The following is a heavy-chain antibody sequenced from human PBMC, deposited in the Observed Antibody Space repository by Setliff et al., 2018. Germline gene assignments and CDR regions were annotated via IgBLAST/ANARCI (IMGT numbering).Heavy chain of an antibody. V-gene: IGHV1-18*01. Sequence: ASVKVSCKTSGYTFTNYGITWVRQAPGQGLEWMAWISAFTGFTQYSQKFKGRVTVTKDASTSTAYLDLGSLTSDDTAVYYCSRLVRYCSKTTCQTASGAELWGQGTLVTVSS. D-gene: IGHD2-8*01. J-gene: IGHJ4*02. CDR2: ISAFTGFT. CDR1: GYTFTNYG. CDR3: SRLVRYCSKTTCQTASGAEL.